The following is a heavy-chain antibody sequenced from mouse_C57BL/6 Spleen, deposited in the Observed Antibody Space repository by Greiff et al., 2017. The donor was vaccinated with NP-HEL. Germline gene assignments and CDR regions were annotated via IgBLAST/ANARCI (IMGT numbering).Heavy chain of an antibody. D-gene: IGHD2-1*01. CDR2: ISSGSSTI. CDR1: GFTFSDYG. V-gene: IGHV5-17*01. Sequence: EVKLMESGGGLVKPGGSLKLSCAASGFTFSDYGMHWVRQAPEKGLEWVAYISSGSSTIYYADTVKGRFTISRDNAKNTLFLQMTSLRSEDTAMYYCARVGNYAWFAYWGQGTLVTVSA. CDR3: ARVGNYAWFAY. J-gene: IGHJ3*01.